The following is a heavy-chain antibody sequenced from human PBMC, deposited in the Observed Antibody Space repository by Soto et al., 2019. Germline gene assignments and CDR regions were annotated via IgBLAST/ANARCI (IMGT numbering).Heavy chain of an antibody. Sequence: SETLSLTCTVSGGSISSYYWSWIRQPPGKGLEWIGYIYYSGSTNYNPSLKSRVTISVDTSKNQLSLKLSSVTAADPAVYYCARVRGYYFDYWGQGTLVTVSS. CDR1: GGSISSYY. V-gene: IGHV4-59*01. CDR3: ARVRGYYFDY. CDR2: IYYSGST. J-gene: IGHJ4*02. D-gene: IGHD3-10*01.